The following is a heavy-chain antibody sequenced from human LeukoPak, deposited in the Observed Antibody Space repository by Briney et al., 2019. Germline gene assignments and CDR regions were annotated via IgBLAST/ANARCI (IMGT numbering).Heavy chain of an antibody. J-gene: IGHJ3*02. D-gene: IGHD1-26*01. CDR2: INIGGSVR. Sequence: GGSLRLSCAASGFTFSNYWMHWVRQAPGKGLLWVSRINIGGSVRSHADSVKGRFTISRDNAKNTLYLQMNSLRPEDTAVYYCARVQVVGTVDAFDIWGQGTMVTVSS. CDR3: ARVQVVGTVDAFDI. CDR1: GFTFSNYW. V-gene: IGHV3-74*01.